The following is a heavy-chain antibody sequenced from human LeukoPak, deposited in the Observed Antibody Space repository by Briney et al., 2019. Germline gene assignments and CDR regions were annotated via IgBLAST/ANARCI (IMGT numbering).Heavy chain of an antibody. CDR3: ARALGARAYYYMDV. Sequence: SETLSLTCTVSGGSVSTYYWNWIRQSAGKGLVWIGRIYSSGITDYSPSLKSRATMSVDTSNNQFSLRLTSVTAADTAVYYCARALGARAYYYMDVWGKGTTVTVPS. D-gene: IGHD5-12*01. CDR1: GGSVSTYY. V-gene: IGHV4-4*07. J-gene: IGHJ6*03. CDR2: IYSSGIT.